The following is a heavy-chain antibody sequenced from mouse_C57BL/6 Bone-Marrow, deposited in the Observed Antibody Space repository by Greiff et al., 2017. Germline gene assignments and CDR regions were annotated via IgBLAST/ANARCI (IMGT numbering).Heavy chain of an antibody. CDR2: INYDGSST. Sequence: EVKLVESEGGLVQPGCSMKLSCTASGFTFSDYYMAWVRQVPETGLEWVANINYDGSSTYYLDSLKSRFIISRDNAKNILYLQMSSLKSEDTATYYCAREFTTVVATDYAMDYWGQGTSVTVSS. CDR1: GFTFSDYY. V-gene: IGHV5-16*01. J-gene: IGHJ4*01. D-gene: IGHD1-1*01. CDR3: AREFTTVVATDYAMDY.